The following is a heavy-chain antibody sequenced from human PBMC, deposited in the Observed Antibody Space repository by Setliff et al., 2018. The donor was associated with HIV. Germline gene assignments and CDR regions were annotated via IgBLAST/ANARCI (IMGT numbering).Heavy chain of an antibody. CDR3: ARRPGNSGFDY. J-gene: IGHJ4*02. Sequence: GESLKISCAASGFDFNNYWMSWVRQGPGKGPEWVANINRDESRNSYVDSVKGRFTISRDNAKSSLYLQMNNLRAADRAIYYCARRPGNSGFDYWGQGTLVTVSS. CDR1: GFDFNNYW. V-gene: IGHV3-7*01. CDR2: INRDESRN. D-gene: IGHD4-4*01.